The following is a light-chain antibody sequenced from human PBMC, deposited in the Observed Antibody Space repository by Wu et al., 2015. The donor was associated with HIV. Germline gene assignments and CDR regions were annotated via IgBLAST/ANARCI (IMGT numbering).Light chain of an antibody. CDR3: QQTYRTPKT. CDR2: AAS. J-gene: IGKJ1*01. CDR1: QSISSY. V-gene: IGKV1-39*01. Sequence: DIQMTQSPSSLSASVGDRVTITCRASQSISSYLHWFQQKPGAAPKLLIYAASNLQSGVPSRFSASGSGTDFTLTISSLQPEDFATYYCQQTYRTPKTFGQGTKVGNQT.